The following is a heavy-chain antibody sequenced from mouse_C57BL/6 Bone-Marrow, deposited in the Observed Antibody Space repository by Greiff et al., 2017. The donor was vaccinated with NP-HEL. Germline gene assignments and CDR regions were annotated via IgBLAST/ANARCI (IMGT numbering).Heavy chain of an antibody. CDR1: GYTFTNYC. D-gene: IGHD2-3*01. Sequence: VQLQQSGAELVRPGTSVKMSCKASGYTFTNYCIGWAKQRPGHGLEWIGDIYPGGGYTNYNEKFKGKATLTADKSSRTAYMQFSSLTSEDSAIYYCARWVYPLYAMDYWGQGTSVTVSA. CDR3: ARWVYPLYAMDY. J-gene: IGHJ4*01. V-gene: IGHV1-63*01. CDR2: IYPGGGYT.